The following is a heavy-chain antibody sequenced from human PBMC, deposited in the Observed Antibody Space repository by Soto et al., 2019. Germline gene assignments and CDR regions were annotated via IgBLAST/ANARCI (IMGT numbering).Heavy chain of an antibody. Sequence: GASVKVSCKASGYTFTSYGISWVRQAPGQGLEWMGWISAYNGNTNYAQKLQGRVTMTTDTSTSTAYMELRSLRSDDTAVYYCARYGKDYHILTGVISDFDYWGQGTLVTVSS. J-gene: IGHJ4*02. CDR3: ARYGKDYHILTGVISDFDY. D-gene: IGHD3-9*01. CDR1: GYTFTSYG. V-gene: IGHV1-18*01. CDR2: ISAYNGNT.